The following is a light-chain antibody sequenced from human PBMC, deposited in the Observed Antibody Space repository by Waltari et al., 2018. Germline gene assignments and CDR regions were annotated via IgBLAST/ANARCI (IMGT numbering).Light chain of an antibody. Sequence: SSELTQPPSLSVSPGQTARITCSGATLPNQYSCWYQKKAGQAPVLIIYRDTERPSGIPERFSGSSSGTTVTLTISGVQAEDEADYYCQSADITGYYKVFGGGTKLTVL. CDR1: TLPNQY. V-gene: IGLV3-25*03. J-gene: IGLJ3*02. CDR3: QSADITGYYKV. CDR2: RDT.